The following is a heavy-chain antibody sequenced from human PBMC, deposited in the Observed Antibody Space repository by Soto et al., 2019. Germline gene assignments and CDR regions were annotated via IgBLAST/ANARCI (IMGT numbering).Heavy chain of an antibody. Sequence: GWSLRLSCETSGFIFRSYGMHWVRQAPGKGLEWVAVVWYDGSNIDYGESVKGRFTVSRDDSKNTLYLQMNNLRADDTAVYYCARAGYCTSPSSNCPFESWGQGTLVTVSS. CDR3: ARAGYCTSPSSNCPFES. CDR1: GFIFRSYG. V-gene: IGHV3-33*01. D-gene: IGHD2-2*01. CDR2: VWYDGSNI. J-gene: IGHJ4*02.